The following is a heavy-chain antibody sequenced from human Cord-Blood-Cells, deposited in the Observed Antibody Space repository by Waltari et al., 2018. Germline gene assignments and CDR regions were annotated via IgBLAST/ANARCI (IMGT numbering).Heavy chain of an antibody. D-gene: IGHD2-15*01. CDR2: ISYDGSNK. V-gene: IGHV3-30*04. Sequence: QVQLVESGGGVVQPGRSLRRSCAASGFTFSSSAMHWVRQAPGKGLEWVAVISYDGSNKYYADSVKGRFTISRDNSKNTLYLQMNSLRAEDTAVYYCARGGVVAATPYFDYWGQGTLVTVSS. J-gene: IGHJ4*02. CDR3: ARGGVVAATPYFDY. CDR1: GFTFSSSA.